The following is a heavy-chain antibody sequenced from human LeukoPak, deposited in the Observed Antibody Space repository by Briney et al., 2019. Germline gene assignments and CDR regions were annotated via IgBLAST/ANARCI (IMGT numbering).Heavy chain of an antibody. J-gene: IGHJ4*02. CDR3: AKLPSSGWLDH. V-gene: IGHV3-53*01. CDR2: FYSGGNT. CDR1: GFTVSNNY. D-gene: IGHD6-19*01. Sequence: PGGSLRLSCVVSGFTVSNNYMSWVRQAPGKGLEWVSAFYSGGNTYYAGSVKGRFIISRDSSKNTLYLQMNNLRPEDTAMYFCAKLPSSGWLDHWGQGTLVTVSS.